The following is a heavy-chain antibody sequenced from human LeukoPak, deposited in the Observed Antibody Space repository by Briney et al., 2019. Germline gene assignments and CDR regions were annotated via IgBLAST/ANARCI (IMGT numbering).Heavy chain of an antibody. CDR2: INWNGGST. CDR3: ARDDSSGYHAFDI. J-gene: IGHJ3*02. Sequence: GGSLRLSCAASGLTLSSYWMSWVRQAPGKGLEWVSGINWNGGSTGYADSVKGRFTISRDNAKNSLYLQMNSLRAEDTALYYCARDDSSGYHAFDIWGQGTMVTVSS. D-gene: IGHD3-22*01. V-gene: IGHV3-20*04. CDR1: GLTLSSYW.